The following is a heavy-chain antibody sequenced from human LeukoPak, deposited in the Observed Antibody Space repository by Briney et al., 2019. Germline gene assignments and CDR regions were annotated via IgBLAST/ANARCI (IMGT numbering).Heavy chain of an antibody. CDR3: ARDGYYGSGSYYTTLDY. V-gene: IGHV3-48*03. CDR1: GFTFSRYE. Sequence: GRSLRLSCAASGFTFSRYEMNWVRQAPGEGLEWVSYISSSGSTIYYADSVKGRFTISRDNAKSSLYLQINSLRDEHTAVYYCARDGYYGSGSYYTTLDYWGQGTLVTVSS. D-gene: IGHD3-10*01. CDR2: ISSSGSTI. J-gene: IGHJ4*02.